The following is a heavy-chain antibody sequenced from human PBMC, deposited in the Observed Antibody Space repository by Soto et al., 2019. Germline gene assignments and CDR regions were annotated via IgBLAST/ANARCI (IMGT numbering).Heavy chain of an antibody. CDR2: INHRGST. D-gene: IGHD3-3*01. Sequence: KASETLSLTCGVYGGSFSGYYWSWIRQPPGKGLEWIGEINHRGSTNYNPSLKSRVTISVDTSKNQFSLKLSSVTAADTAVYYCARGVMSYDFWSGYDYYYYVMDVWSQGTTVTVSS. CDR1: GGSFSGYY. V-gene: IGHV4-34*01. J-gene: IGHJ6*02. CDR3: ARGVMSYDFWSGYDYYYYVMDV.